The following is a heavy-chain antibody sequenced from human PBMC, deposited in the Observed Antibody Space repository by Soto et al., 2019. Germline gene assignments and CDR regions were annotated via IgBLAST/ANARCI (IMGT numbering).Heavy chain of an antibody. D-gene: IGHD6-13*01. V-gene: IGHV3-33*01. CDR3: ARAALGRREAAAAGPGWFDP. CDR2: IWYDGSNK. CDR1: GFTFSSYG. J-gene: IGHJ5*02. Sequence: QVQLVESGGGVVQPGRSLRLSCAASGFTFSSYGMHWVRQAPGKGLEWVAVIWYDGSNKYYADSVKGRFTISRDNSKNTLYLQMNSLRAEDTAVYYCARAALGRREAAAAGPGWFDPWGQGTLVTVSS.